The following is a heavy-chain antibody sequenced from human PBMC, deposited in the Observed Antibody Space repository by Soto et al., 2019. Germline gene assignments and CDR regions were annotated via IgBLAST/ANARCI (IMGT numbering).Heavy chain of an antibody. CDR1: GYTFTGYY. CDR2: INPNSGGT. Sequence: SVKVSCKASGYTFTGYYMHWVRQAPGQGLEWMGWINPNSGGTNYAQKFQGWVTMTRDTSISTAYMELSRLRSDDTAVYYCARFLVFYGDYGGEYFDYWGQGTLVTVSS. J-gene: IGHJ4*02. CDR3: ARFLVFYGDYGGEYFDY. D-gene: IGHD4-17*01. V-gene: IGHV1-2*04.